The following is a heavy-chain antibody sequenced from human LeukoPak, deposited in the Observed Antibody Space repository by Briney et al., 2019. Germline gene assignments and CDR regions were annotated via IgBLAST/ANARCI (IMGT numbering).Heavy chain of an antibody. CDR1: GFTVSSNY. CDR3: AGTNGNDYGGNYYGMDV. CDR2: IYSGGST. D-gene: IGHD4-23*01. V-gene: IGHV3-53*01. Sequence: GGSLRLSCAASGFTVSSNYMSWVRQAPGKGLEWVSVIYSGGSTYYADSVKGRFTISRDNSKNTLYLQMNSLRAEDTAVYYCAGTNGNDYGGNYYGMDVWGQGTTVTVSS. J-gene: IGHJ6*02.